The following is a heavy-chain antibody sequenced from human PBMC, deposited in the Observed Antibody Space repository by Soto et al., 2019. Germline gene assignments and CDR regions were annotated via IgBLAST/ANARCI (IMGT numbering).Heavy chain of an antibody. CDR3: ARIVGAKNWFDP. Sequence: ASVKVSCKASGYTFTSYDINWVRQATGQGLEWMGWMNPNSGNTGYAQKFQGRVTMTRNTSISTAYMELSSLRSEDTAVYYCARIVGAKNWFDPWGQGTLVTVSS. CDR2: MNPNSGNT. CDR1: GYTFTSYD. J-gene: IGHJ5*02. V-gene: IGHV1-8*01. D-gene: IGHD1-26*01.